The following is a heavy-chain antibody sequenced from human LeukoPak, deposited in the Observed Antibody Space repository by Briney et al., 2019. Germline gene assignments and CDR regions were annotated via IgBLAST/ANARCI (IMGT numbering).Heavy chain of an antibody. CDR2: ISAYNGNT. D-gene: IGHD3-10*01. CDR3: ARQTMVRGVITPFDY. CDR1: GYTFTSYG. Sequence: ASVKVSCKASGYTFTSYGISWVRQVPGQGLEWMGWISAYNGNTNYAQKLQGRVTMTRDTSISTAYMELSRLRSDDTAVYYCARQTMVRGVITPFDYWGQGTLVTVSS. V-gene: IGHV1-18*01. J-gene: IGHJ4*02.